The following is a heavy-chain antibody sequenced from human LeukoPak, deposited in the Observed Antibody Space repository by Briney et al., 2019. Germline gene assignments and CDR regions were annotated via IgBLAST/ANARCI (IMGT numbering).Heavy chain of an antibody. D-gene: IGHD3/OR15-3a*01. CDR1: GDSIISNIYW. Sequence: SETLSLTCTVSGDSIISNIYWWDLVRLPPGKGLEWIGATFYTGRTFYSPSLKSRVTISVDTSKNQFSLDLSSATAADTAVYYCARRRHNFDFYDVWGQGTRVTVSS. J-gene: IGHJ3*01. V-gene: IGHV4-39*01. CDR2: TFYTGRT. CDR3: ARRRHNFDFYDV.